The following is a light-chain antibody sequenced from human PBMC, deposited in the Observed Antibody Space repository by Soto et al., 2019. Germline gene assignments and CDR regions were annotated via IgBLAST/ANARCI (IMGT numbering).Light chain of an antibody. CDR1: SSDVGGYNY. CDR3: NSYAGSNNSYV. Sequence: QSALTQPPSASGSPGQAVTISCTGTSSDVGGYNYVSWYQQHPGKAPKLMIYEVSKRPSGVPDRFSGSKSGNTASLTVSGLQAEDEADYYCNSYAGSNNSYVFGTGTKVTV. J-gene: IGLJ1*01. CDR2: EVS. V-gene: IGLV2-8*01.